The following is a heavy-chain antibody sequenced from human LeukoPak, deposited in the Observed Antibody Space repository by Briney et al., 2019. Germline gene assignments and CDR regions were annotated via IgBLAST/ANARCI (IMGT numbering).Heavy chain of an antibody. Sequence: GASVKVSCKASGYTFTSYAMHWVRQAPGQRLEWMGWINAGNGNTKYSQKFQGRVTITKDTSASTAYMELSSLRSEDTDVYYCARDGRYCSGGSCYSYNWFEPWGQGTLVTVSS. CDR1: GYTFTSYA. D-gene: IGHD2-15*01. J-gene: IGHJ5*02. CDR3: ARDGRYCSGGSCYSYNWFEP. V-gene: IGHV1-3*01. CDR2: INAGNGNT.